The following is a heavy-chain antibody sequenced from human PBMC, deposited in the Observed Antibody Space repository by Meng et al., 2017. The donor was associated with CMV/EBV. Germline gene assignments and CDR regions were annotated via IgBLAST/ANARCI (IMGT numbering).Heavy chain of an antibody. V-gene: IGHV2-5*01. CDR1: GFSLSTSGVG. Sequence: SGPTLVNPTQTLTLTCTFSGFSLSTSGVGVGWIRQPPGKALEWLALIYWNDDKRYSPSLKSRLTITKDTSKNQVVLTMTNMDPVDTATYYCAHRRLRSYYYDSSGYYSLRYWFDPWGQGTLVTVSS. CDR3: AHRRLRSYYYDSSGYYSLRYWFDP. D-gene: IGHD3-22*01. J-gene: IGHJ5*02. CDR2: IYWNDDK.